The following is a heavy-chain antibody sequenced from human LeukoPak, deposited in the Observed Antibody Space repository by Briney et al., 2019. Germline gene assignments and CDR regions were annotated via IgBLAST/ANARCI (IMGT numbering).Heavy chain of an antibody. J-gene: IGHJ4*02. V-gene: IGHV4-31*03. Sequence: PSETLSLTCTVSGGSISSGYYYWSWIRQHPGKGLEWIGYIHHSGSTYYNPSLNSRVTISLDTSKNQFSLELSSVTAADTAVYYCARGGITVPGNRPAFDYWGQGTLVTISS. CDR3: ARGGITVPGNRPAFDY. CDR1: GGSISSGYYY. D-gene: IGHD6-19*01. CDR2: IHHSGST.